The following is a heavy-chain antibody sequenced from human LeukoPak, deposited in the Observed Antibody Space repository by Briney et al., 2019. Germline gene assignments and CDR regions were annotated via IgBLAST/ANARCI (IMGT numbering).Heavy chain of an antibody. V-gene: IGHV4-4*02. CDR1: GGSISSSNW. Sequence: SETLSLTCAVSGGSISSSNWWSWVRQPPGKGLEWIGEIYHSGSTNYNPSLKSRVTISVDASKNQFSLKLTSVTAADTAVYYCATYSGYDLRYWGQGTLVTVSS. D-gene: IGHD5-12*01. J-gene: IGHJ4*02. CDR2: IYHSGST. CDR3: ATYSGYDLRY.